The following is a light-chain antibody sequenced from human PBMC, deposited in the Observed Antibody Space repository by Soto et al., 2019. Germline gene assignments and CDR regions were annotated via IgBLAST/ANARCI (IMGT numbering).Light chain of an antibody. CDR1: QSVPISY. J-gene: IGKJ4*01. CDR3: QQYVNLVT. Sequence: ETVLTQYPATLSLSPGERATLSCRASQSVPISYLAWYQQKPGQAPRLLIYATSTRASGIPDRFSGSGSGIDFTLSIARLESEDCSVYICQQYVNLVTFRGGTKVEIK. V-gene: IGKV3-20*01. CDR2: ATS.